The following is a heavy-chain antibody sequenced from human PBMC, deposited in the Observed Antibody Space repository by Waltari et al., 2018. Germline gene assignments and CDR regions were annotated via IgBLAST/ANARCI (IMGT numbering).Heavy chain of an antibody. J-gene: IGHJ4*02. D-gene: IGHD3-22*01. CDR3: ARPLYYSDSSGYYPTYYFDS. CDR2: INSDGSAT. V-gene: IGHV3-74*01. Sequence: EVQLVESGGGLVQPGGSLRLSCVVSGFPFRSHWMHWVRPVPGKGLVWVSRINSDGSATSYADSVKGRFTISRDNAKSTLYLQMNNLRDEDTAVYYCARPLYYSDSSGYYPTYYFDSWGQGTLVTVSS. CDR1: GFPFRSHW.